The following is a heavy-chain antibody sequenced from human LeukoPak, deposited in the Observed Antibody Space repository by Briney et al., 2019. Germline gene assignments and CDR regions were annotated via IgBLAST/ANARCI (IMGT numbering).Heavy chain of an antibody. Sequence: GGSLRLSCAASGFTFSSYSMNWVRQAPGKGLEWVSSISSSSSYIYYADSVKGRFTISRDNAKNSLYLQMNSLRAEDTAVYYCARELYDSSPYYYYGMDVWGQGTTVTVSS. CDR3: ARELYDSSPYYYYGMDV. CDR2: ISSSSSYI. V-gene: IGHV3-21*01. CDR1: GFTFSSYS. D-gene: IGHD3-22*01. J-gene: IGHJ6*02.